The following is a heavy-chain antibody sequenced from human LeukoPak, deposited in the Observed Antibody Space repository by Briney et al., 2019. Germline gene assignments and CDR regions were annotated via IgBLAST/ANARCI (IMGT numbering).Heavy chain of an antibody. CDR3: ARSYYDLFDY. Sequence: SETLSLTCTVSGGSISSGTFYWSWIRQPAGMGLEWIGRIFTSGSTNYNPSLKSRVTISVDTSKNQFSLKLSSVTAADTAVYYCARSYYDLFDYWGQGTLVTVSS. J-gene: IGHJ4*02. D-gene: IGHD3-22*01. CDR1: GGSISSGTFY. V-gene: IGHV4-61*02. CDR2: IFTSGST.